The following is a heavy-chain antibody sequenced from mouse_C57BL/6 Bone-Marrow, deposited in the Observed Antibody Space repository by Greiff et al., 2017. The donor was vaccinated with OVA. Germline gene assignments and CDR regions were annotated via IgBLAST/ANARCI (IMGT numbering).Heavy chain of an antibody. D-gene: IGHD1-1*01. CDR1: GFTFSDYY. J-gene: IGHJ4*01. CDR2: ISNGGGST. Sequence: EVHLVESGGGLVQPGGSLKLSCAASGFTFSDYYMYWVRQTPEKRLEWVAYISNGGGSTYYPDTVKGRFTISRDNAKNTLYLQMSRLKSEDTAMYYCARQDYYGSRTNYYAMDYWGQGTSVTVSS. CDR3: ARQDYYGSRTNYYAMDY. V-gene: IGHV5-12*01.